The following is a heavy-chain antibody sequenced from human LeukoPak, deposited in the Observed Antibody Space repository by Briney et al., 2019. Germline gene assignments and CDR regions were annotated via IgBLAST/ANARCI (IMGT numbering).Heavy chain of an antibody. CDR2: ISAYNGDK. D-gene: IGHD3-22*01. CDR1: GYTFNNYG. CDR3: ASGSASPTNSNSYYFETTKKNACDI. J-gene: IGHJ3*02. V-gene: IGHV1-18*01. Sequence: ASVTVSCKASGYTFNNYGITWVRQAPGQGLEWMGWISAYNGDKNYAQNLQGRVTMTTDTSTRTAYMELRSLSSDDTAMYYCASGSASPTNSNSYYFETTKKNACDIWGHGTMVTVSS.